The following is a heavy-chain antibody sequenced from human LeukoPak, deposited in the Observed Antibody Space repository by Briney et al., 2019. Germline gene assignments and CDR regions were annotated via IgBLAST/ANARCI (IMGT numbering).Heavy chain of an antibody. CDR3: ARGAYGSGNKAYFQY. V-gene: IGHV4-59*01. Sequence: SETLSLTCTVSGGSISSYYWSWIRQPPGKGLEWIGYIYYSESTNYNPSLKSRVTISVDTSKNQFSLKLSSVTAADTAVYYCARGAYGSGNKAYFQYWGQGTLVTVS. CDR2: IYYSEST. J-gene: IGHJ1*01. CDR1: GGSISSYY. D-gene: IGHD3-10*01.